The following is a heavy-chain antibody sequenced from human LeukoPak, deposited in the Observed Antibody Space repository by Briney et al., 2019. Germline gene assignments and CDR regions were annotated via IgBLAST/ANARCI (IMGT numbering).Heavy chain of an antibody. CDR3: ARYIAARPPYFDP. V-gene: IGHV3-66*01. J-gene: IGHJ5*02. Sequence: GGSLRLSCAASGFTVSSNYMSWVRQAPGKGLEWVSVIYSGGSTYYADSVKGRFTISRDNAKNSLYLQMNSLRAEDTAVYYCARYIAARPPYFDPWGQGTLVTVSS. D-gene: IGHD6-6*01. CDR2: IYSGGST. CDR1: GFTVSSNY.